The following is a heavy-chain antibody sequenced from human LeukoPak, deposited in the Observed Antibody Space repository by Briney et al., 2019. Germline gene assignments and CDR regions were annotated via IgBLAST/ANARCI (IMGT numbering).Heavy chain of an antibody. J-gene: IGHJ4*02. Sequence: SETLSLTCSVSNYSIVSGYYWGWIRQPPGKGLEWIGSIYHSGNTYYNPSLKSRVTISVDTSKNQFSLKLTSVTAADTAVYYCARGLSRRVLPFDYWGQGTLVTVSS. D-gene: IGHD3-16*01. CDR1: NYSIVSGYY. CDR3: ARGLSRRVLPFDY. V-gene: IGHV4-38-2*02. CDR2: IYHSGNT.